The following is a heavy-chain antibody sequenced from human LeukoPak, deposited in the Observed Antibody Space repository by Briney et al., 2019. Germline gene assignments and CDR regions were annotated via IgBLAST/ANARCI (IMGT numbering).Heavy chain of an antibody. CDR3: VRAGWELDY. CDR1: GFTFDYYW. Sequence: GGSLRLSCVASGFTFDYYWMSWVRQAPGKGLEWVAHIKEDGSEKFYVDSVKGRFTISKDSAKKSAYLQMNSLRVEDTAVYYCVRAGWELDYWGQGTLVTVSS. D-gene: IGHD1-26*01. J-gene: IGHJ4*02. CDR2: IKEDGSEK. V-gene: IGHV3-7*01.